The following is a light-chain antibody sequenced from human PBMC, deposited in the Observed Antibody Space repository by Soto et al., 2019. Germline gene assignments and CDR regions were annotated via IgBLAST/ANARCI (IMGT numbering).Light chain of an antibody. CDR1: TSNIGNNY. J-gene: IGLJ2*01. Sequence: QSVLTQPPSVSAAPGQKVTSSCSGSTSNIGNNYVSWYQQFPGTAPKVVIYDNDKRASGIPDRFSGSKSGTSATLDITGLQPGDEADYYCGTWDSGLSVGVVFGGGTKLTVL. CDR2: DND. CDR3: GTWDSGLSVGVV. V-gene: IGLV1-51*01.